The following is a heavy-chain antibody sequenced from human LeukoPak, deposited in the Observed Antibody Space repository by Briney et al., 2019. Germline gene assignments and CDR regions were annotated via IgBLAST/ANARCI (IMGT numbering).Heavy chain of an antibody. V-gene: IGHV3-23*01. J-gene: IGHJ5*02. CDR1: GFTFSSYA. Sequence: PGGPLRLSCAASGFTFSSYAMSWVRQAPGKGLEWVSAISGSGGSTYYADSVKGRFTISRDNSKNTLYLQMNSLRAEDTAVYYCANLRPIYLYFDPWGQGTLVTVSS. CDR3: ANLRPIYLYFDP. D-gene: IGHD2-2*02. CDR2: ISGSGGST.